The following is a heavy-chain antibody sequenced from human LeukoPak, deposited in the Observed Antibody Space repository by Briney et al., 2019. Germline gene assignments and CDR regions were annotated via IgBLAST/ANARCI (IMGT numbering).Heavy chain of an antibody. V-gene: IGHV3-69-1*01. D-gene: IGHD6-13*01. J-gene: IGHJ4*02. CDR3: ASSAAAGTG. CDR1: GFTFDDYA. CDR2: ISSSSTI. Sequence: GGSLRLSCAASGFTFDDYAMHWVRQAPGKGLEWVSYISSSSTIYYADSVKGRFTISRDNAKNSLYLQMNSLRAEDTAVYYCASSAAAGTGWGQGTLVTVSS.